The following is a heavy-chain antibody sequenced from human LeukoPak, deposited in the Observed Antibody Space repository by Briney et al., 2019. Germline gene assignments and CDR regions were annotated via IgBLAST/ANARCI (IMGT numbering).Heavy chain of an antibody. CDR2: IYSGGST. CDR1: GFGVRSNY. CDR3: AREDYYFDSSGTHYFDY. V-gene: IGHV3-66*01. D-gene: IGHD3-22*01. J-gene: IGHJ4*02. Sequence: GGSLRLSCAASGFGVRSNYMSWVRQAPGKGLEWVSVIYSGGSTYHADSVKGRFTISRDDSRNTLFLQMNSLRAEDTAVYYCAREDYYFDSSGTHYFDYWGQGTLVTVSS.